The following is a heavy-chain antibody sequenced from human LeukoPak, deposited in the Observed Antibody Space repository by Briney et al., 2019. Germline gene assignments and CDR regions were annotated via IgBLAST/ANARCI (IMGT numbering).Heavy chain of an antibody. CDR3: ARLAPVIKAFDI. D-gene: IGHD2-21*01. CDR1: GFTSTNYR. J-gene: IGHJ3*02. CDR2: IKHDGSEK. V-gene: IGHV3-7*05. Sequence: GGSLRLSCAATGFTSTNYRMTWVRQAPGKGLEWVGNIKHDGSEKNYVDSVKGRFTMSRDNAKNSLYLQMNSLRAEETAVYYCARLAPVIKAFDIWGQGTMVTVSS.